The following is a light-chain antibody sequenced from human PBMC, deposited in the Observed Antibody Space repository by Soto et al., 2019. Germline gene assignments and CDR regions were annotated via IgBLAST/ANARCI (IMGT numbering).Light chain of an antibody. V-gene: IGKV3-15*01. CDR1: ESVSSN. CDR3: QQYNNWPRT. CDR2: GAS. J-gene: IGKJ1*01. Sequence: ILMTQSQATLSVSPGERATLSCRASESVSSNLAWYQQRPGQTPRLLIYGASTRASGVPAKFSGSGSGTEFTLTISSLQSEDFAVYYCQQYNNWPRTFGQGIKVDIK.